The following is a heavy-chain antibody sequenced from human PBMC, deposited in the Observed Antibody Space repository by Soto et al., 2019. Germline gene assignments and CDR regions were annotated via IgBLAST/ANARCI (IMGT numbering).Heavy chain of an antibody. D-gene: IGHD3-9*01. CDR2: ISSSGSTI. J-gene: IGHJ3*02. V-gene: IGHV3-48*03. CDR3: ASVYYGDILTGADAFDI. Sequence: PVGSVRLSCAASGFTFSSYEMNWVRQAPGKGLEWVSYISSSGSTIYYADSVKGRFTISRDNAKNSLYLQMNSLRAEDTAVYYCASVYYGDILTGADAFDIWGQGTMVTVS. CDR1: GFTFSSYE.